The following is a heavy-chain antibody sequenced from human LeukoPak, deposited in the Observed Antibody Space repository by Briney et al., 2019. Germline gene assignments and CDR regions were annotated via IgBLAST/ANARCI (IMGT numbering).Heavy chain of an antibody. CDR2: ISAYNGNT. V-gene: IGHV1-18*01. J-gene: IGHJ6*02. CDR1: GYTFTSYG. D-gene: IGHD1-26*01. Sequence: ASVKVSCKASGYTFTSYGISWVRQAPGQGLEWMGWISAYNGNTNYAQKLQGRVTMTTDTSTSTAYMELRSLRSDDTAVYYCARESLWDPASSMDVWGQGTRVTVSS. CDR3: ARESLWDPASSMDV.